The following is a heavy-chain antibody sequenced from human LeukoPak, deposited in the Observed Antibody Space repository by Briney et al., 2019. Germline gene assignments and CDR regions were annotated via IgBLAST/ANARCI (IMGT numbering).Heavy chain of an antibody. V-gene: IGHV3-21*01. D-gene: IGHD3-10*01. CDR1: GFTFSNYN. CDR2: ISSTSSDI. CDR3: ARDLFVSGSYYNAGY. Sequence: GGSLRLSCAASGFTFSNYNMNWVRQAPGKGLEWVSCISSTSSDIYYADSVKGRFTISRDNAKNSLYLHMNSLRAEDTAVYYCARDLFVSGSYYNAGYWGQGTLVTVSS. J-gene: IGHJ4*02.